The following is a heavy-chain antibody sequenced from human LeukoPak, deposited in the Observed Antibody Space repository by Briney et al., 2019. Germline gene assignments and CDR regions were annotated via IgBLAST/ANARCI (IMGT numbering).Heavy chain of an antibody. V-gene: IGHV5-51*01. D-gene: IGHD1-14*01. CDR2: IYPGDSDT. CDR3: ARRNRVDYYYMDV. CDR1: GYSFTSYW. J-gene: IGHJ6*03. Sequence: GASLKISCQGSGYSFTSYWIGWVRQLPGKGLEWMGIIYPGDSDTRYSPSFQGQVTISADKSISTAYLQWSSLKASDTAMYYCARRNRVDYYYMDVWGKGTTVTVSS.